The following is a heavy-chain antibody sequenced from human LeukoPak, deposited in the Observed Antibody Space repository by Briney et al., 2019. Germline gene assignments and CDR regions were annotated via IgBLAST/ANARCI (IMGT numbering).Heavy chain of an antibody. CDR2: MNPNSGNT. Sequence: VSVKVSCKASGYTFTSYDINWVRQATGQGLEWMGWMNPNSGNTGYAQKFQGRVTMTRNTSISTAYMELSSLRSEDTAVYYCARSLRFLEWAPYYGMDVWGQGTTVTVSS. J-gene: IGHJ6*02. CDR3: ARSLRFLEWAPYYGMDV. D-gene: IGHD3-3*01. CDR1: GYTFTSYD. V-gene: IGHV1-8*01.